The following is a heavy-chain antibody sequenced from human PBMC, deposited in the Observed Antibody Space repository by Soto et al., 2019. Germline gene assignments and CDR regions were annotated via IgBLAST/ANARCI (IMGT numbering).Heavy chain of an antibody. CDR3: VGEVASGY. D-gene: IGHD2-21*01. V-gene: IGHV3-30*03. Sequence: QVQLVESGGGVVQPGRSLRLSCAASGVTLSNLGMHLVRQAPGKGLEWVAVISRDGSTMFYADSVKGRFTISRDSSRNTLYLQMNSLRAEDTAVYHCVGEVASGYWGQETLVTVSS. J-gene: IGHJ4*02. CDR2: ISRDGSTM. CDR1: GVTLSNLG.